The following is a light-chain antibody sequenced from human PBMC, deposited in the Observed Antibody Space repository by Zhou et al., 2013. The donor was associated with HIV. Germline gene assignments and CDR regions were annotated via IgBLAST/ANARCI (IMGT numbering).Light chain of an antibody. Sequence: EVELTQSPGTLSLSPGQRATLSCRASQNLTANYLTWFSQKPGQAPRLLIYGGSNRATGIPDRFSGSGSGTDFTLTISRLEPEDFVVYYCQQYGSSPITFGGGTKVEIK. J-gene: IGKJ4*01. V-gene: IGKV3-20*01. CDR1: QNLTANY. CDR2: GGS. CDR3: QQYGSSPIT.